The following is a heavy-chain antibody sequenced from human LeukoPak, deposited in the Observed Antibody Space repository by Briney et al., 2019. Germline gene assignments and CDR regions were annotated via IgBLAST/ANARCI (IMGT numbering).Heavy chain of an antibody. CDR2: INHSGST. V-gene: IGHV4-34*01. CDR3: ARVRAVAGTWTLDL. J-gene: IGHJ2*01. CDR1: GGSFSGYY. D-gene: IGHD6-19*01. Sequence: SETLSLTCAVYGGSFSGYYWSWIRQPPGKGLEWIGEINHSGSTNYNPSLKSRVTISVDTSKNQFSLKLSSVTAADTAVYYCARVRAVAGTWTLDLWGRGTLVTVSS.